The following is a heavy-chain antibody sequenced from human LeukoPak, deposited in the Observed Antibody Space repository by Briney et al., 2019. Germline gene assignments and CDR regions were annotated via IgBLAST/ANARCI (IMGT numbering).Heavy chain of an antibody. D-gene: IGHD1-26*01. J-gene: IGHJ1*01. CDR3: ARDAVGATRTEYFQY. V-gene: IGHV3-48*01. CDR1: GFTFSSYT. Sequence: PGGSLRLSCAASGFTFSSYTMNWVRQAPGKGLEWVSSISSSSRTIYYADSVKGRFTISRDNAKNSLYLQMNSLRAEDTAVYYCARDAVGATRTEYFQYWGQGTLVTVSS. CDR2: ISSSSRTI.